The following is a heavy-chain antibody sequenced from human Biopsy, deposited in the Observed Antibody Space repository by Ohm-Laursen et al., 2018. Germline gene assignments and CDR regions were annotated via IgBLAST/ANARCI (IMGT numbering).Heavy chain of an antibody. Sequence: SSVKVSCKVSGHALSELSMHWVRQSPGKGLEWMGGFSPEEGETLYAQKFQGRVTMSEDTSTDTAYMELSSLTSEDTAVYYCAADIIFTLDSWGQGTLVTVSS. D-gene: IGHD2/OR15-2a*01. CDR1: GHALSELS. CDR2: FSPEEGET. J-gene: IGHJ4*02. CDR3: AADIIFTLDS. V-gene: IGHV1-24*01.